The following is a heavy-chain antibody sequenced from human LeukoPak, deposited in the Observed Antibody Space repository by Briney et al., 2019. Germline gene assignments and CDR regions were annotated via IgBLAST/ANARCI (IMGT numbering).Heavy chain of an antibody. Sequence: PSQTLSLTCAVSGGSISSGGYSWSWIRQPPGKGLEWIGYIYHSGSTYYNPSLKSRVTISVDRSKNQFSLKLSSVTAADTAVYYCAREGIAAAGHDYWGQGTLVTVSS. J-gene: IGHJ4*02. V-gene: IGHV4-30-2*01. CDR2: IYHSGST. CDR1: GGSISSGGYS. D-gene: IGHD6-13*01. CDR3: AREGIAAAGHDY.